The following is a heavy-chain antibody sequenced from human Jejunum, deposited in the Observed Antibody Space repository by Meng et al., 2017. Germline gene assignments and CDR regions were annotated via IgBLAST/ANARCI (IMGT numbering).Heavy chain of an antibody. J-gene: IGHJ4*02. D-gene: IGHD1-14*01. Sequence: QVQLVQSGAELKKPGASVKISCKASGNTFTTNTIHWVRQAPGQRPEWMGWINAGNGNTKYSLKFQNRVTLTRGTSASTAYMELNSLTSADTAVYYCARDPTGGSFHYFDSWGQGALVTVSS. V-gene: IGHV1-3*01. CDR2: INAGNGNT. CDR3: ARDPTGGSFHYFDS. CDR1: GNTFTTNT.